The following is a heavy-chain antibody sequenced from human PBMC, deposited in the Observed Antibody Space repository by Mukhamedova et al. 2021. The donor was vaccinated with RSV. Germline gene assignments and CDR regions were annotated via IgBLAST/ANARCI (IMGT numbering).Heavy chain of an antibody. J-gene: IGHJ3*02. V-gene: IGHV4-61*02. CDR2: IYTSGST. D-gene: IGHD3-16*01. Sequence: IGRIYTSGSTNYNPSLKSRVTISVDTSKNQFSLKLRYVTAADTAVYYCARDGPLKVDAFDIWGQGSMVTVAS. CDR3: ARDGPLKVDAFDI.